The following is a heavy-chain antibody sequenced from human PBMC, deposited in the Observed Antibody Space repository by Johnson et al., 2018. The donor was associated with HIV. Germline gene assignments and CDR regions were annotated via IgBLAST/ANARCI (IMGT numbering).Heavy chain of an antibody. J-gene: IGHJ3*02. CDR2: IKHDGSEK. CDR1: GFTFSSYG. Sequence: VQLVESGGGVVQPGTSLRLSCAASGFTFSSYGIHWVRQAPGKGLEWVANIKHDGSEKYYVDSVKGRFTISRDNAKNSLYLQMNSLRAGDTAVYYCARKADAIDIWGQGTMVTVSS. V-gene: IGHV3-7*03. CDR3: ARKADAIDI.